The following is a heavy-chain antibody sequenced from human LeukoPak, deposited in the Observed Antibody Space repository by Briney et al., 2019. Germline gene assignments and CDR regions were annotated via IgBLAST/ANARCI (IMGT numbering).Heavy chain of an antibody. CDR2: ISYDETTK. CDR1: GFTFSSYG. D-gene: IGHD2-15*01. Sequence: PGGSLRLSCAASGFTFSSYGMHWVRQAPGKGLEWVAVISYDETTKYYADSVKGRFTVSRDNSWNTLYLQLNSLTAEDTAVYYCVYCSGGNCFHTVRGWTYWGQGTLVTVSS. CDR3: VYCSGGNCFHTVRGWTY. V-gene: IGHV3-30*03. J-gene: IGHJ4*01.